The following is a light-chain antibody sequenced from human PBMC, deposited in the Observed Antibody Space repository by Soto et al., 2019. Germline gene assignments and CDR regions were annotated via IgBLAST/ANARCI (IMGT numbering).Light chain of an antibody. Sequence: IQLTQSPSSLSASVGDRVTITCRASQDMSNCLAWYQQKPGKVPKLLIYAASTLQSGVPSRFSGSGSGTEFTLTIGGLQPDDFATYYCQQFNSYPITFGQGTRLEIK. CDR3: QQFNSYPIT. J-gene: IGKJ5*01. CDR1: QDMSNC. V-gene: IGKV1-9*01. CDR2: AAS.